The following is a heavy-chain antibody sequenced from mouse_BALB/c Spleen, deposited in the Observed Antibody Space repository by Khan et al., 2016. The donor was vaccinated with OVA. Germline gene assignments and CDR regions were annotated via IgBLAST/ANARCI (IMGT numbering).Heavy chain of an antibody. CDR2: ITYSGFT. Sequence: EVQLQESGPGLVKPSQSLSLTCTVTGYSITSDYAWNWIRQFPGNRLEWMAYITYSGFTSYNPSLKSRISITRDTSKNQFFLQLNSVTTEDTATYYCARERAYWGQGTLVTVSP. CDR1: GYSITSDYA. V-gene: IGHV3-2*02. CDR3: ARERAY. J-gene: IGHJ3*01.